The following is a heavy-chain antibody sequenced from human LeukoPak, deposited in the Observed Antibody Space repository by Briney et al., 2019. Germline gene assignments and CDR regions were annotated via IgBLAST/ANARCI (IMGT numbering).Heavy chain of an antibody. CDR1: GGSITSYH. D-gene: IGHD4-17*01. Sequence: SETLSLTCTVSGGSITSYHYSWIRQPPGKGLEWIGYIYYSGSTNYNPSLKSRVTISVDTSKNQFSLKLSSVTAADTAVYYCTRHYGDAYWFDPWGQGTLVTVSS. J-gene: IGHJ5*02. CDR2: IYYSGST. CDR3: TRHYGDAYWFDP. V-gene: IGHV4-59*01.